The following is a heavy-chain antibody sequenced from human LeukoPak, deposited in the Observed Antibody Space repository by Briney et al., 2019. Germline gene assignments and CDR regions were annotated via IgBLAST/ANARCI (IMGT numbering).Heavy chain of an antibody. CDR3: AKALLEQELVRPLDP. D-gene: IGHD6-13*01. Sequence: AGGSLRLSCAASGFTFSSYAMSWGRQAPGKGLEWVSAISGSGGSTYYADSVKGRFTISRDNSKNTLFLQMNSLRAEDTAVYYCAKALLEQELVRPLDPWGQGTLVTVSS. J-gene: IGHJ5*02. CDR2: ISGSGGST. V-gene: IGHV3-23*01. CDR1: GFTFSSYA.